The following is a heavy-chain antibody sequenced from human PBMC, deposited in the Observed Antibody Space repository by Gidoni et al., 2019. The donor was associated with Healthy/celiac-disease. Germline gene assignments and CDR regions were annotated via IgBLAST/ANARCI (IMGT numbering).Heavy chain of an antibody. CDR1: GYTFTGYY. D-gene: IGHD6-19*01. V-gene: IGHV1-2*02. J-gene: IGHJ3*02. CDR2: INPNSGGT. Sequence: QVQLVQSGAEVKKPGASVKVSCKASGYTFTGYYLHWVRQAPGQGLEWMGWINPNSGGTNYAQKFQGRVTMTRDTSISTAYMELSRLRSDDTAVYYCARGLVKTIAVAGPDAFDIWGQGTMVTVSS. CDR3: ARGLVKTIAVAGPDAFDI.